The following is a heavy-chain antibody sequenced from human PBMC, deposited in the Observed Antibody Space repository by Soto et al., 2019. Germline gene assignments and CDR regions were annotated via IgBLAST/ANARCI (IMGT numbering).Heavy chain of an antibody. CDR1: GFTFSSYE. CDR2: ISSSGSTI. Sequence: GGSLRLSCAASGFTFSSYEMNWFRQAPGKGLEWVSYISSSGSTIYYADSVKGRFTISRDNAKNSLYLQMNSLRAEDTAVYYCARAPRYYYDSSGFDYGMDVWGQGTTVTVSS. V-gene: IGHV3-48*03. D-gene: IGHD3-22*01. J-gene: IGHJ6*02. CDR3: ARAPRYYYDSSGFDYGMDV.